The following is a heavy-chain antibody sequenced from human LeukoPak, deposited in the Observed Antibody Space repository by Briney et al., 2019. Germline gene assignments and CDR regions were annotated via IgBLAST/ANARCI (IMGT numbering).Heavy chain of an antibody. CDR1: GFTFSNYG. J-gene: IGHJ4*02. Sequence: PGRSLRLSCAASGFTFSNYGMHWVRQAPGKGLEWVAAISYDGNNKNYADSVKGRFTISRDNSKNTLYLQMNSLRAEDTAVYYCATGKRGYSYGYTIDYWGQGTLVTVSS. CDR3: ATGKRGYSYGYTIDY. CDR2: ISYDGNNK. D-gene: IGHD5-18*01. V-gene: IGHV3-30*03.